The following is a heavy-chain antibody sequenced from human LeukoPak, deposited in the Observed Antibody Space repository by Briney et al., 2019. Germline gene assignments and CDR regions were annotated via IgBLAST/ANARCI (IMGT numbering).Heavy chain of an antibody. J-gene: IGHJ4*02. Sequence: SETLSLTCTVSGGSISSYYWSWIRQPPGKGLEWIGYIYYRGSTNYNPSLKSRVTISVDTSKNQFSLKLSSVTAADTAVYYCARRYSSGWYVDYWGQGTLVTVSS. CDR2: IYYRGST. D-gene: IGHD6-19*01. CDR1: GGSISSYY. CDR3: ARRYSSGWYVDY. V-gene: IGHV4-59*01.